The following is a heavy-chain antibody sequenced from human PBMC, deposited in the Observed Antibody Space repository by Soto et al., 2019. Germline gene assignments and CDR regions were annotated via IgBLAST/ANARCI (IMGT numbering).Heavy chain of an antibody. V-gene: IGHV1-3*01. D-gene: IGHD3-10*01. CDR1: GYTFTSYP. CDR2: INAGNGNT. J-gene: IGHJ6*02. Sequence: GASVKVSCKASGYTFTSYPMHWVRQAPGQRLEWMGWINAGNGNTKYSQKFQGRVTITRDTFASTAYMELSSLRSEDTAVYYCATRGRSLGYYYGMDVWGQGTTVTV. CDR3: ATRGRSLGYYYGMDV.